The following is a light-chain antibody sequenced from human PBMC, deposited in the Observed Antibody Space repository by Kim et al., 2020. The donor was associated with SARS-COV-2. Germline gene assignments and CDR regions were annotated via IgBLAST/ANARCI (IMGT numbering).Light chain of an antibody. J-gene: IGKJ1*01. CDR1: QIVNSW. V-gene: IGKV1-5*03. CDR2: KTA. CDR3: QQYHTHST. Sequence: PASVGDTVTIACPASQIVNSWLAWYQQKPGQVPKLLIHKTAGLQGGVPSRFSGSGSVTDFTHTISSLQPGDFTTYYCQQYHTHSTFGQGTKVDIK.